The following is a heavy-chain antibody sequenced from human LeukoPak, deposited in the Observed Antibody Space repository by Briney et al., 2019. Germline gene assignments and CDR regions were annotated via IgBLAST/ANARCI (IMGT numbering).Heavy chain of an antibody. Sequence: GGSLRLSCAASGFTSSSYWMHWVRQAPGKGLVWVSRINSDGSSTSYADSVKGRFTISRDNAKNTLYLQMNSLRAEDTAVYYCARDYYDSSGYYYYYMDVWGKGTTVTVSS. J-gene: IGHJ6*03. V-gene: IGHV3-74*01. CDR1: GFTSSSYW. D-gene: IGHD3-22*01. CDR3: ARDYYDSSGYYYYYMDV. CDR2: INSDGSST.